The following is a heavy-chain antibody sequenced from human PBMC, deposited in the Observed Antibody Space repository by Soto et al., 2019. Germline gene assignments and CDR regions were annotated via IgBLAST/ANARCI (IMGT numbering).Heavy chain of an antibody. V-gene: IGHV3-15*07. D-gene: IGHD6-13*01. CDR2: IKSKTDGGTT. CDR3: TTDYSSSWYPYYYYGMDV. Sequence: GGSLRLSCAASGFTFSNAWMNWVRQAPGKGLEWVGRIKSKTDGGTTDYAAPVKGRFTISRDDSKNTLYLQMNSLKTEDTAVYYCTTDYSSSWYPYYYYGMDVWGQGTTVTVSS. CDR1: GFTFSNAW. J-gene: IGHJ6*02.